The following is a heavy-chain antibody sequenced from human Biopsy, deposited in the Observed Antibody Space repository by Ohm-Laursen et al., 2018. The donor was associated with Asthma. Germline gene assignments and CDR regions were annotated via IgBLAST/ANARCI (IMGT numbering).Heavy chain of an antibody. V-gene: IGHV3-30*03. Sequence: SLRLSCAAAGFVFSQCGMHWVRQAPGKGLEWVAVISYDGFNKDYGDSVKGRFTISRDNSKNTLYLQMNSLTPDDTAVYFCARDSIGISGTIYWYDWWGQGTLVTVSS. J-gene: IGHJ4*02. CDR3: ARDSIGISGTIYWYDW. CDR1: GFVFSQCG. CDR2: ISYDGFNK. D-gene: IGHD1-7*01.